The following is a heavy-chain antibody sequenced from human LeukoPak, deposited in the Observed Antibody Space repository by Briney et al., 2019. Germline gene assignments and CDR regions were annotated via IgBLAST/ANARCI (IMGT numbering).Heavy chain of an antibody. Sequence: PGGSLRLSCAASGFTFDDYAMHWVRQAPGKGLEWVSGISWNGGSIGYADSVKGRFTISRDNAKNSLYLQMNSLRAEDMALYYCAKDPWYYYDSSGYYHFDYWGQGTLVTVSS. D-gene: IGHD3-22*01. V-gene: IGHV3-9*03. CDR3: AKDPWYYYDSSGYYHFDY. CDR2: ISWNGGSI. J-gene: IGHJ4*02. CDR1: GFTFDDYA.